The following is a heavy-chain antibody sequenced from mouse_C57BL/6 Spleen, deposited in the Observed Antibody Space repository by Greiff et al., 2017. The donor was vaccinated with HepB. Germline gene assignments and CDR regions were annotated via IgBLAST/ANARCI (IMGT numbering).Heavy chain of an antibody. D-gene: IGHD1-1*01. J-gene: IGHJ4*01. CDR3: AREGGVVARGYAMDY. V-gene: IGHV1-85*01. Sequence: QVQLKESGPELVKPGASVKLSCKASGYTFTSYDINWVKQRPGQGLEWIGWIYPRDGSTKYNEKFKGKATLTVDTSSSTAYMELHSLTSEDSAVYFCAREGGVVARGYAMDYWGQGTSVTVSS. CDR2: IYPRDGST. CDR1: GYTFTSYD.